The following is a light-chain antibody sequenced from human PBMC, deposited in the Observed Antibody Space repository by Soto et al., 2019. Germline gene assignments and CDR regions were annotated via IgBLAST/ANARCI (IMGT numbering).Light chain of an antibody. J-gene: IGLJ1*01. CDR2: DVS. CDR1: SSDVGGYKY. Sequence: QSVLTQPASVSGSPGQSITISCTETSSDVGGYKYVSWYQQHPGKAPKLIIYDVSNRPSGVSNRFSGSKSGNTASLNISGLQAEDEADYYCSSYRSSSTLYVFGTGTKVTVL. CDR3: SSYRSSSTLYV. V-gene: IGLV2-14*01.